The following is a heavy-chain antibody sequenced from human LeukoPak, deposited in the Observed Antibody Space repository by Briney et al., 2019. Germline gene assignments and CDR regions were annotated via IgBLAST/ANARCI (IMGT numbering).Heavy chain of an antibody. Sequence: SETLSLTCAVYGGSFSGYYSSWIRQPPGKGLEWFGEINHRGSTNYNPSLTSRVTISVDTSKNQFSLKLRTVTAADTAVYYCGRGVSQKKPRYQLLSGSRALFDPWGQGALVTVSS. CDR3: GRGVSQKKPRYQLLSGSRALFDP. CDR2: INHRGST. V-gene: IGHV4-34*01. CDR1: GGSFSGYY. J-gene: IGHJ5*02. D-gene: IGHD2-2*01.